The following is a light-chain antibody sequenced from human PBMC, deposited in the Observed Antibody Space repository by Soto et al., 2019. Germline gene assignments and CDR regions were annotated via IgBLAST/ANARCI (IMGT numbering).Light chain of an antibody. CDR2: AAS. CDR3: QQLNSYPPWT. V-gene: IGKV1-9*01. Sequence: DIPLTQSPSFLSASVGDRVTITCRASQGISSYLAWYQQKRGKAPKLRIYAASTLQSGVPSRFSGSGSGTDFTLPISSLQPEDFATYCWQQLNSYPPWTFGQGTKVEIK. CDR1: QGISSY. J-gene: IGKJ1*01.